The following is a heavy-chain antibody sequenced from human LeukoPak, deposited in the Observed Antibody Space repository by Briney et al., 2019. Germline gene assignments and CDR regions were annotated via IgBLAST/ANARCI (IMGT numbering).Heavy chain of an antibody. CDR1: GGSISSYP. D-gene: IGHD2-15*01. CDR2: IYHSGST. Sequence: MSSETLSLTCTVSGGSISSYPWSWIRQPPGKGLEWIGYIYHSGSTNYNPSLKSRVTISVDMSKNQFSLKLSSVTAADTAVYYCATHPPKVCTGGSCTDYWGQGTLVTVSS. CDR3: ATHPPKVCTGGSCTDY. J-gene: IGHJ4*02. V-gene: IGHV4-59*01.